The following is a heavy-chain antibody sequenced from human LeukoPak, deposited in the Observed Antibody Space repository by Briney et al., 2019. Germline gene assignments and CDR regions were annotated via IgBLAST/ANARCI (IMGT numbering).Heavy chain of an antibody. CDR2: ISGSGGST. J-gene: IGHJ4*02. D-gene: IGHD3-22*01. CDR3: AKNGGYYDSSGYYYPPHYYFDY. V-gene: IGHV3-23*01. CDR1: GFTFSSYG. Sequence: HPGGSLRLSCAASGFTFSSYGMHWVRQAPGKGLEWVSAISGSGGSTYYADSVKGRFTISRDNSKNTLYLQMNSPRAEDTAVYYCAKNGGYYDSSGYYYPPHYYFDYWGQGTLVTVSS.